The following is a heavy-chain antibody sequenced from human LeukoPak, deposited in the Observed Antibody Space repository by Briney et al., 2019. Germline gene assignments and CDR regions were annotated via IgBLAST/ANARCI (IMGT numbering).Heavy chain of an antibody. CDR2: IKEDGTET. CDR3: AKEGRSLQTY. D-gene: IGHD3-10*01. J-gene: IGHJ4*02. CDR1: GFMFSSNW. V-gene: IGHV3-7*03. Sequence: GGSLRLSCAASGFMFSSNWMSWVRLAPGMGLEWVANIKEDGTETYYVDSVKGRFTISRDNAKNSLYLQMNSLRVEDTVVYYCAKEGRSLQTYWGQGTLVTVSS.